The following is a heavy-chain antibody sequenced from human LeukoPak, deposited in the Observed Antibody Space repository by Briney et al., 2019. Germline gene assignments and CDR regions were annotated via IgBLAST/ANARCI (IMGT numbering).Heavy chain of an antibody. D-gene: IGHD2-2*01. J-gene: IGHJ3*02. CDR1: GYSISSGYY. CDR2: IYHSGST. CDR3: ARCHYSQLHGERAFGI. V-gene: IGHV4-38-2*01. Sequence: SETLSLTCAVSGYSISSGYYWGWIRQPPGKGLEWIGSIYHSGSTYYNPSLKSRVTISVDTSKNQFSLKLSSVTAADTAVYYCARCHYSQLHGERAFGIWGQGTMVTVSS.